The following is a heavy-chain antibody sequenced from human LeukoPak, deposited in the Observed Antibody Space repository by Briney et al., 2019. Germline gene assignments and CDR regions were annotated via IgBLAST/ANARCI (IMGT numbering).Heavy chain of an antibody. CDR3: ARDDCSSISCYHNWFDP. D-gene: IGHD2-2*01. CDR1: GFTFSNYW. V-gene: IGHV3-7*01. CDR2: IKQDGSEK. Sequence: RGSLRLSCAASGFTFSNYWMSWVRQAPGKGLEWVANIKQDGSEKYYVDSVKGRFTISRDNAKNSLYLQMNSLRAEDTAVYYCARDDCSSISCYHNWFDPWGQGTLVTVSS. J-gene: IGHJ5*02.